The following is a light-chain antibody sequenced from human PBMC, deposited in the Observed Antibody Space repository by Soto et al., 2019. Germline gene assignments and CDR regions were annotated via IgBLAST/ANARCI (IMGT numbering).Light chain of an antibody. CDR2: DVS. CDR1: SIDVGGYNY. CDR3: CSYAGGPYV. J-gene: IGLJ1*01. V-gene: IGLV2-11*01. Sequence: QSVLTQPRSVSGSPGQSVAISCTGTSIDVGGYNYVSWYQQHPGKAPKVMIYDVSKRPSGVPDRFSGSKSGNTASLTISGLQAEDEADYYCCSYAGGPYVFGTVTKVTVL.